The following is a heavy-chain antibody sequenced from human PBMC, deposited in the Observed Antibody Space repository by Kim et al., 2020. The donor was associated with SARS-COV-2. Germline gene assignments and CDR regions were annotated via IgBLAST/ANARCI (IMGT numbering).Heavy chain of an antibody. CDR3: ARDRYYDISRSYFDY. CDR1: GFTFSSYS. D-gene: IGHD3-22*01. CDR2: ISSSSSTI. V-gene: IGHV3-48*02. J-gene: IGHJ4*02. Sequence: GGSLRLSCAASGFTFSSYSMNWVRQAPGKGLEWVSYISSSSSTIYYADSVKGRFTISRDNAKNSLYLQMNSLRDEDTAVYYCARDRYYDISRSYFDYWGQGTLVTVSS.